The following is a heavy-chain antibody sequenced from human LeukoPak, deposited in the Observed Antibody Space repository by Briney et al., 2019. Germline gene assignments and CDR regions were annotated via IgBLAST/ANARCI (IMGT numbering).Heavy chain of an antibody. CDR3: AKGYTFHGVAHDSGYFDY. CDR1: GFTFGDYT. J-gene: IGHJ4*02. CDR2: ITWDGGNI. V-gene: IGHV3-9*03. D-gene: IGHD3-3*01. Sequence: PGGSLRLSCVTSGFTFGDYTMHWVRQVPGKGLEWLSGITWDGGNIAYADSVKGRFTISRDNAKSSLYLQMNSLRNEDMRFYFCAKGYTFHGVAHDSGYFDYWGQGTLVTVSS.